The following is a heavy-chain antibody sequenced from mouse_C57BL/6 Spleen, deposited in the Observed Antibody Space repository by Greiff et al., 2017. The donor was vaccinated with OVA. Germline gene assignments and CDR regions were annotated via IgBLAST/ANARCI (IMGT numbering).Heavy chain of an antibody. J-gene: IGHJ1*03. CDR2: IDPSDSYT. D-gene: IGHD2-5*01. CDR3: ASGGAYYSKGNWYFDV. Sequence: VQLQQPGAELVKPGASVKLSCKASGYTFTSYWMQWVKQRPGQGLEWIGEIDPSDSYTNYNQKFKGKATLTVDTSSSTAYMQLSSLTSEDSAVYYCASGGAYYSKGNWYFDVWGTGTTVTVSS. V-gene: IGHV1-50*01. CDR1: GYTFTSYW.